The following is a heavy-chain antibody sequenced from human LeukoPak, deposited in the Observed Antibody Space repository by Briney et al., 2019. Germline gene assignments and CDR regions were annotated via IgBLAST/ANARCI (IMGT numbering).Heavy chain of an antibody. CDR1: GFIFSNYW. J-gene: IGHJ6*03. CDR2: ISSTSRYI. CDR3: ARDASSAWYRAVDYYYMDV. V-gene: IGHV3-21*01. D-gene: IGHD6-19*01. Sequence: GGSLRLSCAAFGFIFSNYWMHWVRHAPGKGLEWVASISSTSRYIFYADSMTGRFTISRDNAKDSVYLQIDSLRDDDTALYYCARDASSAWYRAVDYYYMDVWGKGTTVTVSS.